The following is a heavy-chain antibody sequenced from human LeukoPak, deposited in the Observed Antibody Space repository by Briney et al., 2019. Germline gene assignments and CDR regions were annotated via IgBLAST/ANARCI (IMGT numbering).Heavy chain of an antibody. J-gene: IGHJ4*02. V-gene: IGHV4-59*01. Sequence: KSSETLSLTCTVSGGSISSYYWSWIRQPPGKGLEWIGYIYYSGSTNYNPSLKSRVTISVDTSKNQFSLKLSSVTAADTAVYYCARAVVAPTTIDYWGQGTLVTVSS. CDR2: IYYSGST. CDR1: GGSISSYY. D-gene: IGHD2-2*01. CDR3: ARAVVAPTTIDY.